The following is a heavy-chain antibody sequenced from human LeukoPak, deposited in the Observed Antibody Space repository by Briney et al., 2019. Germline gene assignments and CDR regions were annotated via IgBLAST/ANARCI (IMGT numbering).Heavy chain of an antibody. CDR1: GFTFSSYS. CDR2: ISSSSSYI. Sequence: GGSLRLSCAASGFTFSSYSMNWVRQAPGKGLEWVSSISSSSSYIYYADSVKGRFTISRDNAKNSLYLQMNSLRAEDTAVYYCATSPPLYGSGSYHKYYYGMDVWGQGTTVTVSS. CDR3: ATSPPLYGSGSYHKYYYGMDV. J-gene: IGHJ6*02. V-gene: IGHV3-21*01. D-gene: IGHD3-10*01.